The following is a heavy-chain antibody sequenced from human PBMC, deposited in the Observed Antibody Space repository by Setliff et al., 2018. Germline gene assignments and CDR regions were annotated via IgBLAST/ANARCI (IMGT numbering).Heavy chain of an antibody. J-gene: IGHJ4*02. V-gene: IGHV3-48*04. CDR3: VRDTTSGWMLTN. CDR2: LNNDGTTI. D-gene: IGHD6-25*01. Sequence: GGSLRLSCAVSGFTFSTYGLNWVRQAPGKGLEWISYLNNDGTTIYYADSVRGRFTISRDNARDSLYLQMNSLRAEDTAVYYCVRDTTSGWMLTNWGQGTLVTVSS. CDR1: GFTFSTYG.